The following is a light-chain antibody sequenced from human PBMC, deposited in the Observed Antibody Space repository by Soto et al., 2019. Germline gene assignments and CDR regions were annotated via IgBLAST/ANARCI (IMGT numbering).Light chain of an antibody. CDR3: QHYNSYSEA. CDR1: QSISNW. J-gene: IGKJ1*01. CDR2: FAS. Sequence: DTQMTQSPSTLSASVGDRVTITCRASQSISNWLAWYQQKPGKAPNLLIYFASTLQSGVPSRFSGSGSGTEFTLTISSLQPDDFATYYCQHYNSYSEAFGKGTKV. V-gene: IGKV1-5*03.